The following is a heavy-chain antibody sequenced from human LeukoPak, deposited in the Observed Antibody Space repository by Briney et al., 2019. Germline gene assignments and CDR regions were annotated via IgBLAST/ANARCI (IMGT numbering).Heavy chain of an antibody. CDR3: ARAVRLESGMDV. D-gene: IGHD3-16*01. CDR1: GYSFTTYW. CDR2: IDPTNSYT. J-gene: IGHJ6*02. V-gene: IGHV5-10-1*01. Sequence: GESLQISCKGSGYSFTTYWISWVRPMPGKGLEWMGKIDPTNSYTNYSPSFQGHVTISADKSISTAYLQWSSLKASDTAMYYCARAVRLESGMDVWGQGTTVAVSS.